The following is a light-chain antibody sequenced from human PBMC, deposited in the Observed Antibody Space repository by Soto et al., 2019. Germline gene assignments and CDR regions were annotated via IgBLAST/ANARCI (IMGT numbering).Light chain of an antibody. Sequence: QTVVTQPPSVSGAPGQRVTISCTGSSSNIGAGYAVHWYQQLPGTAPKLLIYENTNPPSGVPDRFSGSKSGTSASLAITGLQAEDEADYYCQSYDSSLSAFYVFGPGTKLTVL. J-gene: IGLJ1*01. V-gene: IGLV1-40*01. CDR3: QSYDSSLSAFYV. CDR1: SSNIGAGYA. CDR2: ENT.